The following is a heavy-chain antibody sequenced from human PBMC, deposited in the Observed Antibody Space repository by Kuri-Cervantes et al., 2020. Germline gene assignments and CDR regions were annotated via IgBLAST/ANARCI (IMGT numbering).Heavy chain of an antibody. D-gene: IGHD6-13*01. V-gene: IGHV4-59*01. Sequence: SETLSLTCTVSGGSIRSYYWGWVRQPPGKGLEYLGNIYSSGSTNYSPSLKSRVTLSVDTSKNQFSLKLTAVTAADTAVYYCARGVTTGYSSSWYQAHYYYYMDVWGKGTTVTVSS. J-gene: IGHJ6*03. CDR3: ARGVTTGYSSSWYQAHYYYYMDV. CDR1: GGSIRSYY. CDR2: IYSSGST.